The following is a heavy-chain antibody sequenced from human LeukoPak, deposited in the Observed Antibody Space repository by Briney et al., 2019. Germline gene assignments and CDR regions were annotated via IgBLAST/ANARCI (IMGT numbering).Heavy chain of an antibody. Sequence: PSETLSLTCAVSGGSISSSNWWSWVRQPPGKGLEWIGEIYHSGSTNYNPSLKSRVTISVDTSKNQFSLKVNTVTAADTAVYYCARGTYDSSGRTKAPNDYWGQGTLVTVSS. CDR2: IYHSGST. CDR3: ARGTYDSSGRTKAPNDY. V-gene: IGHV4-4*02. D-gene: IGHD3-22*01. J-gene: IGHJ4*02. CDR1: GGSISSSNW.